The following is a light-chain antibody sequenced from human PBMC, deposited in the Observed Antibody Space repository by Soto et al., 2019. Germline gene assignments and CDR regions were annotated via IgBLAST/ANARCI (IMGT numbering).Light chain of an antibody. Sequence: EIVLTQSPGTLSLSPGEIATLSCMASQSVSTNLAWYQQKPGQAPRLLIYDTSTRAAGTPARFTGSGSGTDFTLTISSLQSEDFAVYYCQQYNTWRSISFGQGTRLEIK. CDR2: DTS. V-gene: IGKV3-15*01. CDR3: QQYNTWRSIS. CDR1: QSVSTN. J-gene: IGKJ5*01.